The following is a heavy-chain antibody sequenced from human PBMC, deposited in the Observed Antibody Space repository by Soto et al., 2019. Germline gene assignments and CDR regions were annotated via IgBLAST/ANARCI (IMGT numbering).Heavy chain of an antibody. CDR1: GFTFKNFA. CDR2: ISYDGRNE. Sequence: GGSLRLSCAASGFTFKNFAMHWVRQAPVRGLEWAADISYDGRNEKYADSVKGRFTVSRDNSKNTLFLQMDSLRPEDTALYYCAKIRYNWNIDRTGFDAFDMWGQGTMVTVSS. D-gene: IGHD1-20*01. V-gene: IGHV3-30*18. CDR3: AKIRYNWNIDRTGFDAFDM. J-gene: IGHJ3*02.